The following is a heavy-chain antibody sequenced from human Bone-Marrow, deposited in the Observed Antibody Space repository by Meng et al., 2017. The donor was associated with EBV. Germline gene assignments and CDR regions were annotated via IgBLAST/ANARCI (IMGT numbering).Heavy chain of an antibody. CDR2: ISSSSSYI. Sequence: EVQLVESGGGLVKPGGSLRRSCVASGLTFSSYSMNWVRQAPGKGLEWVSSISSSSSYIYYADSVKGRFTISRDNAKNSLYLQMNSLRAEDTAVYYCARDGLFATYDFWSGYARYYFDYWGQGPLVTVSS. V-gene: IGHV3-21*01. D-gene: IGHD3-3*01. J-gene: IGHJ4*02. CDR1: GLTFSSYS. CDR3: ARDGLFATYDFWSGYARYYFDY.